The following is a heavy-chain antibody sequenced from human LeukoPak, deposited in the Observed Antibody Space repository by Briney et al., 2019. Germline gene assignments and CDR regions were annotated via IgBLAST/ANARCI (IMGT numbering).Heavy chain of an antibody. V-gene: IGHV3-66*01. CDR3: ARDRSAGVTPPLGYFDY. D-gene: IGHD3-10*01. CDR2: IYSGGST. Sequence: GGSLRLSCAASGFTVSSNYMSWVRQAPGKGLEWVSVIYSGGSTYYADSVKGRFTISRDNSKNTLYLQMNSLRAEDTAVYYCARDRSAGVTPPLGYFDYWGQGTLVTVSS. J-gene: IGHJ4*02. CDR1: GFTVSSNY.